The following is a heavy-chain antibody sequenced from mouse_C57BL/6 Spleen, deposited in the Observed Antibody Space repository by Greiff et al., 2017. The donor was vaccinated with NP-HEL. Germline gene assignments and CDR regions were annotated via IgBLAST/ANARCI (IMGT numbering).Heavy chain of an antibody. CDR3: ARDYYGSSWCFDY. CDR2: IYPRDGST. V-gene: IGHV1-78*01. CDR1: GYTFTDHT. Sequence: VKLQESDAELVKPGASVKISCKVSGYTFTDHTIHWMKQRPEQGLEWIGYIYPRDGSTKYNEKFKGKATLTADKSSSTAYMQLNSLTSEDSAVYFCARDYYGSSWCFDYWGQGTTLTVSS. D-gene: IGHD1-1*01. J-gene: IGHJ2*01.